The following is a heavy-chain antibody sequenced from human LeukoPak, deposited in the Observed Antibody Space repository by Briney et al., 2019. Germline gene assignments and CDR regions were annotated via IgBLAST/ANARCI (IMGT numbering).Heavy chain of an antibody. Sequence: GRSLRLSCAASGFTFSSYAMSWVRQAPGKGLEWVSAISGSGGSTYYADSVKGRFTISRDNSKNTLYLQMNSLRAEDTAVYYCAKRSSYYSIPAAFDIWGQGTMVTVSS. CDR1: GFTFSSYA. J-gene: IGHJ3*02. CDR3: AKRSSYYSIPAAFDI. CDR2: ISGSGGST. V-gene: IGHV3-23*01. D-gene: IGHD3-10*01.